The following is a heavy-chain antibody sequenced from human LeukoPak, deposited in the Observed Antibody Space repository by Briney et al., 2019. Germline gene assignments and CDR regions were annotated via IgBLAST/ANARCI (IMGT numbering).Heavy chain of an antibody. D-gene: IGHD3-22*01. Sequence: GGSLRLSCAASGFTFSSYAMSWVRQAPGKGLEWVSAISGSGGNTYYADSVKGRFTISRDNSKNTLYLQMNSLRAEDTAVYYCAKGPSGGYYYDSSGYYYDYWGQGTLVTVSS. V-gene: IGHV3-23*01. CDR3: AKGPSGGYYYDSSGYYYDY. CDR1: GFTFSSYA. J-gene: IGHJ4*02. CDR2: ISGSGGNT.